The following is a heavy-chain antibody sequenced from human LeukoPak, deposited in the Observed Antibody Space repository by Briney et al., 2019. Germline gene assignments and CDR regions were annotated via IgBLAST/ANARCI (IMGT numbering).Heavy chain of an antibody. Sequence: SETLSLTCAVSGGSISSSTWWSWVRQPPGKGLEWIGEVYHSGSINYNPSLKSRVTISMDKSKNQFSLKLSSVTAADTAVYYCASKADCRGGSCPTGAFDIWGQGTRVTVSS. J-gene: IGHJ3*02. CDR3: ASKADCRGGSCPTGAFDI. CDR2: VYHSGSI. D-gene: IGHD2-15*01. V-gene: IGHV4-4*02. CDR1: GGSISSSTW.